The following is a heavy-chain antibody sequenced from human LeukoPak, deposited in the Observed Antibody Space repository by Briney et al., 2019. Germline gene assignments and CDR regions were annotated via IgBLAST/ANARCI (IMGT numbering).Heavy chain of an antibody. J-gene: IGHJ5*02. Sequence: GGSPRLSFEFSGFTFSDFVMHGVRQAPVKGLEGLAIISYEGAYTHTSKSRKGRFTISRDNANNTLSLQMTSMRPDDTAVYYCEKEVHDHIWGRSHVHNFDPWGQGTLVTVSS. CDR1: GFTFSDFV. D-gene: IGHD3-16*01. CDR3: EKEVHDHIWGRSHVHNFDP. V-gene: IGHV3-30*18. CDR2: ISYEGAYT.